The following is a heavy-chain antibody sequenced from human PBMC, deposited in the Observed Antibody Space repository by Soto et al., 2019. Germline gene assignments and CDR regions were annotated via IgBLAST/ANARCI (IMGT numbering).Heavy chain of an antibody. J-gene: IGHJ4*02. V-gene: IGHV3-73*01. CDR2: IRSKANSYAT. CDR1: GFIFSGSA. CDR3: TGSSGWPDY. D-gene: IGHD6-19*01. Sequence: GGSLRLSCAASGFIFSGSAMHWVRQASGKGLEWVGRIRSKANSYATAYAASVKGRFTISRDDSKNTAYLQMNTLKTEDTAVYYCTGSSGWPDYWGQGTLVTVSS.